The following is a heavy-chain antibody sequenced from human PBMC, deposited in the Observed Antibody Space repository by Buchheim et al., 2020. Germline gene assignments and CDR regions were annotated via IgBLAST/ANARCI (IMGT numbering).Heavy chain of an antibody. D-gene: IGHD6-19*01. CDR1: GFTFSSYG. CDR2: ISYDGSNK. V-gene: IGHV3-30*03. Sequence: QVQLVESGGGVVQPGRSLRLSCAASGFTFSSYGMHWVRQAPGKGLEWVAVISYDGSNKYYADSVKGRFTISRDNSKNTLYLQMNSLRAEDTVVYYCARPVYSSGWYGYWGQGTL. J-gene: IGHJ4*02. CDR3: ARPVYSSGWYGY.